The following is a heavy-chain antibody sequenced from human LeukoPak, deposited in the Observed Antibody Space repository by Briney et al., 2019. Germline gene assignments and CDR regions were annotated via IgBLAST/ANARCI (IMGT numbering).Heavy chain of an antibody. CDR2: VYYTGST. J-gene: IGHJ4*02. V-gene: IGHV4-59*01. Sequence: SETLSLTCTVSGGSISSYYWSWVRQPPGKGLEWIGFVYYTGSTNYSPSLKSRVTISVDTSKNQFSLKLRSVTAADTAVYYCARGGGRYYYDSSGYYYSPVYWGQGTLVTVSS. D-gene: IGHD3-22*01. CDR1: GGSISSYY. CDR3: ARGGGRYYYDSSGYYYSPVY.